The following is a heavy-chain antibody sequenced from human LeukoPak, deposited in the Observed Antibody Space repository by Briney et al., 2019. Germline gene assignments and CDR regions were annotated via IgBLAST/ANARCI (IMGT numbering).Heavy chain of an antibody. V-gene: IGHV3-48*04. CDR3: ARDRTMDY. J-gene: IGHJ4*02. CDR1: GFTFSSYS. D-gene: IGHD1-1*01. CDR2: ISSSSSTI. Sequence: PVGSLRLSCAASGFTFSSYSMNWVRQAPGKGLEWVSYISSSSSTIYYADSVKGRFTISRDNAKNSLYLQMNSLRAEDTAVYYCARDRTMDYWGQGTLVTVSS.